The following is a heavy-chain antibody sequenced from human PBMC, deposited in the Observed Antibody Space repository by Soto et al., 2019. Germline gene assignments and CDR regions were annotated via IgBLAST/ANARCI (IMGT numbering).Heavy chain of an antibody. CDR2: IIPIFGTA. D-gene: IGHD1-20*01. Sequence: GASVKVSCKASGGTFSSYAISWVRQAPGQGVEWMGGIIPIFGTANYAQKFPGGVTITADESTSTAYMELSSLRSEDTAVYYCPRDRYCRLWGQGTMVTVSS. V-gene: IGHV1-69*13. J-gene: IGHJ3*01. CDR3: PRDRYCRL. CDR1: GGTFSSYA.